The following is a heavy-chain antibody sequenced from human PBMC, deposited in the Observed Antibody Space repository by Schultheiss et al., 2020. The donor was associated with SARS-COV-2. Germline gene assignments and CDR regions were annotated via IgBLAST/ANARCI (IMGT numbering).Heavy chain of an antibody. V-gene: IGHV4-59*10. CDR3: ARDSLHGSDAADY. J-gene: IGHJ4*02. Sequence: SETLSLTCAVYGGSFSGYYWSWIRQPPGKGLEWIGRSYSSGLTNYNPTLKSRVTMSVDTSENQFSLKLSSVTATDSAVYYCARDSLHGSDAADYWGQGTLVTVSS. CDR1: GGSFSGYY. CDR2: SYSSGLT. D-gene: IGHD3-22*01.